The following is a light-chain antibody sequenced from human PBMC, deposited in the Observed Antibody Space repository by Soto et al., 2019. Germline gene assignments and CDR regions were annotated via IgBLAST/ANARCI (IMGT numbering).Light chain of an antibody. CDR1: SSDIGGYNS. V-gene: IGLV2-8*01. Sequence: QSALTQSPSASGSPGQSVTISCTGTSSDIGGYNSVSWYQQHPGKAPKVMIYDVTKRPSGVPDRFSGSKSGNTASLTVSALQAEDEADYYCSSFRSSSTLIVFGGGTKLTVL. CDR2: DVT. J-gene: IGLJ2*01. CDR3: SSFRSSSTLIV.